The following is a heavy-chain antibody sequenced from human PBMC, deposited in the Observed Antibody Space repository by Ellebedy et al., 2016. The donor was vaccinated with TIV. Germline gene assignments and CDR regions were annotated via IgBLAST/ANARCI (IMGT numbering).Heavy chain of an antibody. CDR2: IYRSTTL. CDR3: ARGVLLWVGDLPVDYFDA. CDR1: GFSFSDYS. V-gene: IGHV3-69-1*01. D-gene: IGHD3-10*01. Sequence: GGSLRLXCSASGFSFSDYSMNWVRQAPGKGLEWVSYIYRSTTLYYADSVKGRFTVSRDNAKNSLYLQINSLRAEDTAVYYCARGVLLWVGDLPVDYFDAWGQGTLVTVSS. J-gene: IGHJ4*02.